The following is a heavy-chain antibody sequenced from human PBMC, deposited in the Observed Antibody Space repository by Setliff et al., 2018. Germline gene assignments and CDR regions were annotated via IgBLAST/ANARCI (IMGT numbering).Heavy chain of an antibody. D-gene: IGHD6-6*01. CDR1: GGSFSGYS. J-gene: IGHJ4*02. Sequence: KPSETLSLTCAVYGGSFSGYSWTWIRPPPGKGLEWIGDINHRGSTNYSPSLKSRVTISVDTSKNQFSLKLSSVTAADTAVYYCARGSRIAGRAMDFWGQGTLVTVSS. V-gene: IGHV4-34*01. CDR2: INHRGST. CDR3: ARGSRIAGRAMDF.